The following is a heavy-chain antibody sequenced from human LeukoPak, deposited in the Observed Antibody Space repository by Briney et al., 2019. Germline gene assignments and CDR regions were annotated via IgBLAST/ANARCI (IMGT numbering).Heavy chain of an antibody. CDR1: GDSVSSNSAA. CDR2: TYYRSKWYN. V-gene: IGHV6-1*01. CDR3: ARDLRIVVAPAYYYYYMDV. J-gene: IGHJ6*03. D-gene: IGHD3-22*01. Sequence: SQTLSLTCAISGDSVSSNSAAWNWIRQSPSRGLEWLGRTYYRSKWYNDYAVSVKSRITINPDTSKNQFSLQLNSVTPEDTAVYYCARDLRIVVAPAYYYYYMDVWGKGTTVTVSS.